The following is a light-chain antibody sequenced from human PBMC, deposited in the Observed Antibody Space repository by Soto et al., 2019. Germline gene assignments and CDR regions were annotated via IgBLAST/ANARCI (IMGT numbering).Light chain of an antibody. CDR3: QQYNNWLTWT. CDR1: ESISGK. V-gene: IGKV3-15*01. CDR2: GAS. Sequence: EIVMTQSSSTLSVSPGEGATLSCRAGESISGKLAWYQQTPGQAPRLLIYGASTRATGIPARFSGSGSGREFTLTISSLQSEDFAVYYCQQYNNWLTWTFGQGTKVDI. J-gene: IGKJ1*01.